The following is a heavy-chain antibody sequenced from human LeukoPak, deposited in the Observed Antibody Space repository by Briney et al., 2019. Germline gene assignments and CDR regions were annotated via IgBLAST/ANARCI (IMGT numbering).Heavy chain of an antibody. CDR1: RYTFTSYD. Sequence: ASVKVSFKASRYTFTSYDINWVRQATGQGLEWMGWMNPNSGNTGYAQKFQGRVTMTRNTSISTAYMELSSLRSQDTAVYYCARGFLVITFGGVIVIHDYWGQGTLVTVSS. J-gene: IGHJ4*02. CDR3: ARGFLVITFGGVIVIHDY. V-gene: IGHV1-8*01. CDR2: MNPNSGNT. D-gene: IGHD3-16*02.